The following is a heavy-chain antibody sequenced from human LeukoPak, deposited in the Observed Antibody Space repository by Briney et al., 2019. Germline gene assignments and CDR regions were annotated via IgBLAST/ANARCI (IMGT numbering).Heavy chain of an antibody. D-gene: IGHD6-19*01. CDR2: MSSSDDGR. CDR3: ARWLYSSGWAIDY. Sequence: GGSLRLSCATSGFSFSSYATSWVRQAPGKGLEWVSAMSSSDDGRYYAASVRGRFTISRDTSRSTLYLQMNSLRAEDTAVYYCARWLYSSGWAIDYWGQGTLVTVSS. V-gene: IGHV3-23*01. J-gene: IGHJ4*02. CDR1: GFSFSSYA.